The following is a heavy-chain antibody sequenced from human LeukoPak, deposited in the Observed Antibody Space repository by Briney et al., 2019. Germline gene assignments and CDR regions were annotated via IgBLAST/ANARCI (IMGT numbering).Heavy chain of an antibody. Sequence: PGGSLRLSCAASGFTFSSYGMHWVRQAPGKGLESVAVILYDGSNKYYADSVKGRFTISRDNSKNTLYLQMNSLRAEDTAVYYCAKSSGHCSGDSCYPAYWGQGTLVTVSS. D-gene: IGHD2-15*01. CDR2: ILYDGSNK. CDR1: GFTFSSYG. CDR3: AKSSGHCSGDSCYPAY. J-gene: IGHJ4*02. V-gene: IGHV3-30*18.